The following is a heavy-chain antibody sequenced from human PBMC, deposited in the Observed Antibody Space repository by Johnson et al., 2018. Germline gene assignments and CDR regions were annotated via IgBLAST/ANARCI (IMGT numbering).Heavy chain of an antibody. J-gene: IGHJ6*03. CDR1: GFTFGEYA. Sequence: EVQLVESGGLVVQPGGSLRLSCVTSGFTFGEYAMHWVRQAPGKGLEWVSLVSWDGSTTYYADSVQGRFTISRDNSKNSLDLQMNGLRTEDTALYYWARGEFPKSYFFYNDYYMGVWGKGTTVTVSS. V-gene: IGHV3-43*01. D-gene: IGHD1-26*01. CDR3: ARGEFPKSYFFYNDYYMGV. CDR2: VSWDGSTT.